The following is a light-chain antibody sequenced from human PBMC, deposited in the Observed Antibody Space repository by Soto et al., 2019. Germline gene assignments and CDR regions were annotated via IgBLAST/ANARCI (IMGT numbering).Light chain of an antibody. CDR2: DAS. V-gene: IGKV1-33*01. J-gene: IGKJ5*01. CDR1: QGIRND. CDR3: QQYDNLPIT. Sequence: ILMTQSPSSLSASVGDRVTVTCRASQGIRNDLAWYQQKPGKAPKLLIYDASNLETGVPSRFSGSGSGTDFTFTISSLQPEDIATYYCQQYDNLPITFGQGTRLEIK.